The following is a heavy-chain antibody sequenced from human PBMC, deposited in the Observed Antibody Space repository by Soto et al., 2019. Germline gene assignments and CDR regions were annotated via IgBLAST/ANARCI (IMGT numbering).Heavy chain of an antibody. V-gene: IGHV1-69*01. CDR2: IIPIFGTA. D-gene: IGHD6-6*01. Sequence: QVQLVQSGAEVKKPGSSVKVSCKASGGTFSSYAISWVRQAPGQGLEWMGGIIPIFGTANYAQKFQGRVTINTDESTSTAYMELSSLRSEDTAVYYCASPHRWYSSSPKNPSYYYYYGMDVWGQGTTVTVSS. CDR1: GGTFSSYA. J-gene: IGHJ6*02. CDR3: ASPHRWYSSSPKNPSYYYYYGMDV.